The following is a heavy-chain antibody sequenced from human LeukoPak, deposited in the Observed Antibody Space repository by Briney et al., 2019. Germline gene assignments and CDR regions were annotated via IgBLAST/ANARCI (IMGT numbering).Heavy chain of an antibody. CDR2: IYPGDSDT. J-gene: IGHJ4*02. V-gene: IGHV5-51*01. D-gene: IGHD1-20*01. Sequence: GESLQISCQGSGYSFTSYWIGWVRQMPGKGLEWMGIIYPGDSDTRYSPSFQGQVIISADKSISTAYLQWSSLKASDTAMYYCARSPNWNYFDYWGQGTLVTVSS. CDR3: ARSPNWNYFDY. CDR1: GYSFTSYW.